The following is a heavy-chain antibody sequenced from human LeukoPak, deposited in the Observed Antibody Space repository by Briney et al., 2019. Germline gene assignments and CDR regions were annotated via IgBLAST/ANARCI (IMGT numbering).Heavy chain of an antibody. CDR3: AGGATYYYGSGSYYGGDY. V-gene: IGHV3-23*01. Sequence: PGGSLRLSCAASGFTFSSYTMSWVRQAPGKGLEWVSTITTSDGNTYYADSVKGRFTVSRDNSKNTLFLQMNSLRAEDTAVYYCAGGATYYYGSGSYYGGDYWGQGTLVTVSS. J-gene: IGHJ4*02. CDR1: GFTFSSYT. D-gene: IGHD3-10*01. CDR2: ITTSDGNT.